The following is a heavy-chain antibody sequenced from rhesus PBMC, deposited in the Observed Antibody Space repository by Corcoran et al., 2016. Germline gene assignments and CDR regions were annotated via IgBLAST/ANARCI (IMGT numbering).Heavy chain of an antibody. CDR3: ARDRPLERFDY. CDR2: IYGNSAST. Sequence: QVQLQESGPGLVKPSETLSLTCAVSGCSISAYYYWNWIPPPPGKGLEWIGNIYGNSASTYYNPSLKSRVTISKDTSKNQFFLKLSSVTAADTAVYYCARDRPLERFDYWGQGVLVTVSS. J-gene: IGHJ4*01. V-gene: IGHV4S9*01. CDR1: GCSISAYYY.